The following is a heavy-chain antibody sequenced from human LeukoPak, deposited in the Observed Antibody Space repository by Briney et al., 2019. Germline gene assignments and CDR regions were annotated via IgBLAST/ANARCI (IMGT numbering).Heavy chain of an antibody. D-gene: IGHD6-19*01. Sequence: GGSLRLSCAASGFTFSSYSMNWVRQAPGKGLEWVSSISSSSSYIYYADSVKGRFTISRDNDKNSLYLQMNSLRAEDTAVYYCARISGWYFDAFDIWGQGTMVTVSS. CDR2: ISSSSSYI. J-gene: IGHJ3*02. CDR1: GFTFSSYS. CDR3: ARISGWYFDAFDI. V-gene: IGHV3-21*01.